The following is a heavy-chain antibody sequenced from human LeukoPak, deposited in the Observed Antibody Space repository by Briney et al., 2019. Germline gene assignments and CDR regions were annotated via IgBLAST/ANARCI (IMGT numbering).Heavy chain of an antibody. CDR1: GITFSTYT. CDR2: IIGGDGRT. Sequence: GGSLRLSRVASGITFSTYTMSWVRQAPGKGLEWVSVIIGGDGRTYYADSVKGRFTISRDNSKSTLYLQMNSLRAEDTAMYYCAKGIHSGSRGGSVCDIWGQGTVATVSS. J-gene: IGHJ3*02. CDR3: AKGIHSGSRGGSVCDI. D-gene: IGHD1-26*01. V-gene: IGHV3-23*01.